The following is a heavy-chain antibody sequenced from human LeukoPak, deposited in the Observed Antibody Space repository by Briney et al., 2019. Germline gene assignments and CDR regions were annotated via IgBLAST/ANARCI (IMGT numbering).Heavy chain of an antibody. CDR2: IYYSGST. V-gene: IGHV4-59*08. CDR1: GGSLSSYY. J-gene: IGHJ4*02. CDR3: ARGRGGDYVLDY. D-gene: IGHD4-17*01. Sequence: PSETLSLTCTVSGGSLSSYYWSWIRQPPGKGLEWIGYIYYSGSTNYNPSLKSRVTISVDTSRNQFSLKLSSVTAADTAVYYCARGRGGDYVLDYWGQGTLVTVSS.